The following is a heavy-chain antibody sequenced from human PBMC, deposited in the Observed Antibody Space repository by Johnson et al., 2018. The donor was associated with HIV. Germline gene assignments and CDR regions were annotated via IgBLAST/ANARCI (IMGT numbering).Heavy chain of an antibody. Sequence: EVQLVESGGGLVQPGGSLRLSCAASGFSVSASYMSWLRQAPGKALEWVSVIYSGGRTYYADSVKGRFTISRDNSRNTLYLQMNSLRVEDTAVYYCAKVPYGGSADDAFDIWGQGTMVTVSS. D-gene: IGHD1-26*01. CDR1: GFSVSASY. CDR3: AKVPYGGSADDAFDI. CDR2: IYSGGRT. J-gene: IGHJ3*02. V-gene: IGHV3-66*01.